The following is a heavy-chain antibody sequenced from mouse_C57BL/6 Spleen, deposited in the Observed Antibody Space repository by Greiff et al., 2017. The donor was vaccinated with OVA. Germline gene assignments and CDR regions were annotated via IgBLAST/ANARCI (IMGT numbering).Heavy chain of an antibody. V-gene: IGHV1-61*01. D-gene: IGHD2-1*01. CDR3: ARGVYYGNSYYAMDY. J-gene: IGHJ4*01. CDR2: IYPSDSET. Sequence: VQLQQPGAELVRPGSSVKLSCKASGYTFTSYWMDWVKQRPGQGLEWIGNIYPSDSETHYNQKFKDKATLTVDKSSSTAYMQLSSLTSEDSAVYYCARGVYYGNSYYAMDYWGQGTSVTVSS. CDR1: GYTFTSYW.